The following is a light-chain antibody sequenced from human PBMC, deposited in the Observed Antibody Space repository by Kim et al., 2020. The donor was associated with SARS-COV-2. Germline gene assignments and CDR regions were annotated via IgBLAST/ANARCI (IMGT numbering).Light chain of an antibody. CDR3: MQALQTPVT. Sequence: DIVMTQSPLSLPVTPGEPASISCRSSQSLLHSNGYNYLDWYLQKPGQSPQLLIYLGSNRASGVPDRFSGSGSGTDFTLKISREEAEDVGVYYCMQALQTPVTFGGGTKLEI. CDR2: LGS. J-gene: IGKJ4*01. CDR1: QSLLHSNGYNY. V-gene: IGKV2-28*01.